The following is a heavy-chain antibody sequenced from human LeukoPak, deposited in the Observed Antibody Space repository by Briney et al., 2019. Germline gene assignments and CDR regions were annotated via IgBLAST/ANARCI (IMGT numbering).Heavy chain of an antibody. CDR1: GGSISSSNYY. CDR3: ASGTGGGNPFDY. CDR2: IYYSGST. V-gene: IGHV4-39*07. J-gene: IGHJ4*02. Sequence: ASETLSLTCTVSGGSISSSNYYWGCIRQPPGKGLEWIGSIYYSGSTYYNPSLKSRLTISVDTSKNQFSLKLSSVTAADTAVYYCASGTGGGNPFDYWGQGTLVTVSS. D-gene: IGHD4-23*01.